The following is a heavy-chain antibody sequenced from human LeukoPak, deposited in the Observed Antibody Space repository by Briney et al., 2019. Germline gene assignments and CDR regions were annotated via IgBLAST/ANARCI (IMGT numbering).Heavy chain of an antibody. CDR1: GYSISSGYY. J-gene: IGHJ4*02. CDR3: TRGGFNALY. Sequence: PSETLSLTCSVSGYSISSGYYWGWIRQPPGKGLEWIGYIYNSGSTNYNPSLKSRVTISVDTSKNQFSLKLTSVTAADTAVYYCTRGGFNALYWGQGTLVTVSS. D-gene: IGHD5-24*01. CDR2: IYNSGST. V-gene: IGHV4-61*01.